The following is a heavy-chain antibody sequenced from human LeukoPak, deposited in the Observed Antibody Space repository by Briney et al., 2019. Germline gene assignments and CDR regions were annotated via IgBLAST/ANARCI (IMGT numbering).Heavy chain of an antibody. Sequence: GSLRLSCAASGFTFSSYGMHWVRQAPGKGLEWVAVISYDGSNKYYADSVKGRFTISRDNSKSTLYLQMNSLRAEDTAVYYCAKDLDGDSNYWGQGTLITVSS. CDR3: AKDLDGDSNY. V-gene: IGHV3-30*18. CDR1: GFTFSSYG. CDR2: ISYDGSNK. J-gene: IGHJ4*02. D-gene: IGHD2-21*01.